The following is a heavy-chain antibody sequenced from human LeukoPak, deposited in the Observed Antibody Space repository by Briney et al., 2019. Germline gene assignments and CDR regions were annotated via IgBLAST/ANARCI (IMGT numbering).Heavy chain of an antibody. D-gene: IGHD3-16*01. V-gene: IGHV4-59*01. Sequence: PSETPSLTCSVSGGYIGKFYWSWIRQSPGMGLEWIGYAYYSGTTRYNRSFRGRVSMSADDSRNLFSLRLRSVTAADTAVYYCARSDYYGLGSYNWFFDLWGRGTLVTVSS. CDR3: ARSDYYGLGSYNWFFDL. J-gene: IGHJ2*01. CDR1: GGYIGKFY. CDR2: AYYSGTT.